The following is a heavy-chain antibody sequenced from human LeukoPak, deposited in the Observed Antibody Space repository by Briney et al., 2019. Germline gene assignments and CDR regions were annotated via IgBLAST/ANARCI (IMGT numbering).Heavy chain of an antibody. J-gene: IGHJ4*02. CDR1: GGSFSGYY. CDR2: INHSGST. CDR3: ARQGSEVLLWFGEHTDY. V-gene: IGHV4-34*01. D-gene: IGHD3-10*01. Sequence: PSETLSLTCAVYGGSFSGYYWSWIRRPPGKGLEWIGEINHSGSTNYNPSLKSRVTISVDTSKNQFSLKLSSVTAADTAVYYCARQGSEVLLWFGEHTDYWGQGTLVTVSS.